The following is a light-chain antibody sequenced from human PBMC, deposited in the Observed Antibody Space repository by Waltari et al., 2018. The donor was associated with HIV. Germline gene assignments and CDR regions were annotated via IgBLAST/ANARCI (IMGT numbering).Light chain of an antibody. J-gene: IGLJ2*01. V-gene: IGLV1-51*02. Sequence: QSVLTQPPSVSAAPGQQVPISCSGSSSNIWGNYLSWYQQFPGTAPKLLIYANYERPPDIPDRVSGSKYGTSATLGITGRQTGDEAHYCCGSWDSSLSAVLFGGGTKLTVL. CDR1: SSNIWGNY. CDR2: ANY. CDR3: GSWDSSLSAVL.